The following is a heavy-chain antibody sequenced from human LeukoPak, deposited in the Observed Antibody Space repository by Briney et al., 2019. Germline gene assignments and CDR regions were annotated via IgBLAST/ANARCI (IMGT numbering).Heavy chain of an antibody. CDR2: IFPSGGEI. CDR3: AKDAQVLLHQFYYYYMDV. J-gene: IGHJ6*03. CDR1: GFTFSTFA. Sequence: GGSLRLSCAASGFTFSTFAMIWVRQPPGKGLEWVSSIFPSGGEIHYADSVRGRFTISRDNSKSTLSLQMNSLRAEDTALYYCAKDAQVLLHQFYYYYMDVWGKGTTVTVSS. D-gene: IGHD3-10*01. V-gene: IGHV3-23*01.